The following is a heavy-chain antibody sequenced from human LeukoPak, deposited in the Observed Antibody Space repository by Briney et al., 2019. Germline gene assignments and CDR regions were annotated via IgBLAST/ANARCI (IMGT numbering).Heavy chain of an antibody. J-gene: IGHJ6*02. CDR3: ARGPVAATIYYYYYGMDV. CDR1: GFTVSSNY. D-gene: IGHD6-19*01. Sequence: GGPLRLSCAASGFTVSSNYMSWVRQAPGKGLEWVSVIYSGGSTYYADSVKGRFTISRDNSKNTLYLQMNSLRAEDTAVYYCARGPVAATIYYYYYGMDVWGQGTTVTVSS. V-gene: IGHV3-53*01. CDR2: IYSGGST.